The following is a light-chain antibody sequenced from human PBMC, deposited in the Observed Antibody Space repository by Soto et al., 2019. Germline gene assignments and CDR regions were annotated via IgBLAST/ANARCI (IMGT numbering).Light chain of an antibody. V-gene: IGKV3-15*01. Sequence: EIVMTQSPVTLSASPGERVTLSCRASQSVDINLAWYQQKPGQAPRLLISEASTRASDIPSRFTGSGSGTDFTLTICSLQSEDFAMYFCQQYSKWPPRYTFGHGTKVEIK. CDR3: QQYSKWPPRYT. CDR2: EAS. CDR1: QSVDIN. J-gene: IGKJ2*01.